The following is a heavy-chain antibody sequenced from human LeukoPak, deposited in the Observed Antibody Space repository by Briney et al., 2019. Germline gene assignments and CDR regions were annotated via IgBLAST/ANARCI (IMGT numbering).Heavy chain of an antibody. Sequence: SGGSLRLSCAASGFTFSSYGMSWVRQAPGKGLEWVSAISGSGGSTYYADSVKGRFTISRDNSKNTLYLQMNSLRAEDTAVYYCAKDRRPVGATVFDYWGQGTLVTVSS. CDR1: GFTFSSYG. CDR2: ISGSGGST. D-gene: IGHD1-26*01. V-gene: IGHV3-23*01. J-gene: IGHJ4*02. CDR3: AKDRRPVGATVFDY.